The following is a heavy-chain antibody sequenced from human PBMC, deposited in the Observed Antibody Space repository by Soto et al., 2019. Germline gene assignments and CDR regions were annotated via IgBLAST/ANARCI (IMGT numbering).Heavy chain of an antibody. Sequence: EVQLLESGGGLVQPGGSLRLSCAASGFTFSSYAMSWVRQAPGKGLAWVSAISGSGGSTYYADSVKGRFTITRDNSKNTLYLQMNSRRAEDTAVYYCAKDVEVDTSMVSPNWFDPWGQGTLVTVSS. CDR3: AKDVEVDTSMVSPNWFDP. CDR1: GFTFSSYA. D-gene: IGHD5-18*01. CDR2: ISGSGGST. J-gene: IGHJ5*02. V-gene: IGHV3-23*01.